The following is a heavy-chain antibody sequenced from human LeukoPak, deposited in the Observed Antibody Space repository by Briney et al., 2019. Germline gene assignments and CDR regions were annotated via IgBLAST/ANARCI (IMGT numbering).Heavy chain of an antibody. V-gene: IGHV6-1*01. D-gene: IGHD3-22*01. Sequence: SQTLSLTCAISGDSVSSNSAAWNWIRQSPSRGLEWLGRTYYRSKWYNDYAVSVKSRITINPDTSKNQFSLQLNSVTPEDTAVYYCARADYYDSSGSYYEYFLHWGQRTLVTVSS. CDR2: TYYRSKWYN. J-gene: IGHJ1*01. CDR1: GDSVSSNSAA. CDR3: ARADYYDSSGSYYEYFLH.